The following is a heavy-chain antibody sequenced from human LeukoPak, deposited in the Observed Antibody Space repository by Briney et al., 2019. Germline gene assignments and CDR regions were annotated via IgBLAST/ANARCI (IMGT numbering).Heavy chain of an antibody. V-gene: IGHV2-70*04. CDR3: ARLQGATVGSKWLDP. CDR2: IDWDDDK. D-gene: IGHD3-10*01. J-gene: IGHJ5*02. CDR1: GFSLSNTGMR. Sequence: SGPTLVNPTQTLTLTCTFSGFSLSNTGMRVTWIRQPPGRALEWLARIDWDDDKFYSTSLKTRLTISKDTSKNQVVLTMTNMDPVDTATYYCARLQGATVGSKWLDPWGQRTLVTVSS.